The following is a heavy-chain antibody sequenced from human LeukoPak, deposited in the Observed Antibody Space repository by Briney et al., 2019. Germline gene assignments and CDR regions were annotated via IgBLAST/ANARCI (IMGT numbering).Heavy chain of an antibody. CDR2: IYSGGST. D-gene: IGHD3-22*01. CDR1: GFTVSSNY. V-gene: IGHV3-66*01. Sequence: GGSLRLSCAASGFTVSSNYMSWVRQAPGKGLEWVSVIYSGGSTYYADSVKGRFTISRDNSKNTLYLQMNSQRAEDTAVYYCASYDSSGRDAFDIWGQGTMVTVSS. J-gene: IGHJ3*02. CDR3: ASYDSSGRDAFDI.